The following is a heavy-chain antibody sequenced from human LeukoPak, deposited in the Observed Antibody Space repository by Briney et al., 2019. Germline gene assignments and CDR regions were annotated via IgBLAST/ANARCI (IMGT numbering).Heavy chain of an antibody. D-gene: IGHD4-23*01. Sequence: AAVKVSFKASGYTFTSYGISWVRQAPGQGVEWMGWISAYNSNTNYAQKLQGRVSMTTDTSTSTAYTELRSLRSDDTAVYYCARVPFSSEYGGNVRYFDYWGQGTLVTVSS. CDR2: ISAYNSNT. J-gene: IGHJ4*02. CDR3: ARVPFSSEYGGNVRYFDY. CDR1: GYTFTSYG. V-gene: IGHV1-18*01.